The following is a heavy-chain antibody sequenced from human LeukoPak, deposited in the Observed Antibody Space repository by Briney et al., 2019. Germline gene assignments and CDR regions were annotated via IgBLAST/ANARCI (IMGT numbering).Heavy chain of an antibody. J-gene: IGHJ4*02. CDR1: GYTFTSYG. Sequence: ASVKVSCKASGYTFTSYGISWVRQAPGQGLEWMGWISAYNGNTNYAQKLQGRVTMTPDTSTSTAYMELRGLRSDDTAVYYCARDQPLAAAAAPDYWGQGTLVTVSS. D-gene: IGHD6-13*01. CDR3: ARDQPLAAAAAPDY. V-gene: IGHV1-18*01. CDR2: ISAYNGNT.